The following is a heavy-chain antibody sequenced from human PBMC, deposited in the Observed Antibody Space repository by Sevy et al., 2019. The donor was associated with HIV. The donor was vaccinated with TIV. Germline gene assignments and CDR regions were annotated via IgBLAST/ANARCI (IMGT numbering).Heavy chain of an antibody. V-gene: IGHV4-30-2*01. D-gene: IGHD3-9*01. CDR1: GDSTGSGGYY. J-gene: IGHJ5*02. CDR3: AIRSGTSRYYDH. Sequence: SESLSLICPVSGDSTGSGGYYWSWIRQPLGKALEWIGCIYHSGSTFHNPSLQSRVTISVDRSKNQFSLKLRSVTAADTAVYYCAIRSGTSRYYDHWGQGTLVTVSS. CDR2: IYHSGST.